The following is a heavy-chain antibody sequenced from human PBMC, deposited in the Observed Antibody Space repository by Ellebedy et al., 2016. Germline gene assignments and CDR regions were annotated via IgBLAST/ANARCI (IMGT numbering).Heavy chain of an antibody. J-gene: IGHJ4*02. CDR2: ISSTGTYI. V-gene: IGHV3-21*04. CDR3: ANVGGSGTYYNGY. CDR1: GFTFNSFA. D-gene: IGHD3-10*01. Sequence: ETLSLTCAASGFTFNSFAMNWVRQAPGKGLEGVSSISSTGTYIYYADSVKGRFTISRDNAKNSLYLEMRSLKVEDTATYYCANVGGSGTYYNGYWGQGTLVTVSS.